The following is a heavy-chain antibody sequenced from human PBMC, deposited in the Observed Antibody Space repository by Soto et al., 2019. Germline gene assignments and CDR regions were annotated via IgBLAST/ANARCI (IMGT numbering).Heavy chain of an antibody. D-gene: IGHD1-26*01. Sequence: QVQLVQSGAEVKKPGSSVKVSCKASGGTFSTYIINWVRQAPGRGLEWMGRIIPVLGIANYAQKFQGRVTITADKSTGTADMDLSSLRSEDTAIYYCARGSGGGFADWGQGTLVTVSS. V-gene: IGHV1-69*02. J-gene: IGHJ4*02. CDR1: GGTFSTYI. CDR3: ARGSGGGFAD. CDR2: IIPVLGIA.